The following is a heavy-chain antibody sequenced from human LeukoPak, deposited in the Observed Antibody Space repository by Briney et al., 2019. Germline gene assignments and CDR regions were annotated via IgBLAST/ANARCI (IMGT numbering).Heavy chain of an antibody. D-gene: IGHD3-3*01. Sequence: ASVKVSCKASGYTFTGYYMHWVRQAPGQGLEWMGWINPNSGGTNYAQKFQGRVTMTRDTSISTAYMELSRLRSDDTAVYYCARGKATLRFLEWLFAFDYWGQGTLVTVSS. V-gene: IGHV1-2*02. CDR3: ARGKATLRFLEWLFAFDY. J-gene: IGHJ4*02. CDR2: INPNSGGT. CDR1: GYTFTGYY.